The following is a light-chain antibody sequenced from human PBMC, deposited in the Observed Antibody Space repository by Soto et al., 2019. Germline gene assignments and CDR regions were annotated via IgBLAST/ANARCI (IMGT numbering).Light chain of an antibody. Sequence: QSVLTQPPSVSGAPGQRVTISCTGSSSNIGAGYDVHWYQQHPGKAPRLIIYDVDNRPSGVSARFSGSKSGNTASLTISGLQTEDEADYYCTSYTRSPHYVFGTGTKLTVL. CDR2: DVD. CDR1: SSNIGAGYD. V-gene: IGLV1-40*01. CDR3: TSYTRSPHYV. J-gene: IGLJ1*01.